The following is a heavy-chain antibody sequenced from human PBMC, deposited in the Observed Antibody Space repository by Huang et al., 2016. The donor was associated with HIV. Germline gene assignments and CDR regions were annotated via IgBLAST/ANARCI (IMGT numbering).Heavy chain of an antibody. J-gene: IGHJ4*02. CDR2: IIPLFRAP. CDR3: AMSLRYQYDSRSYWGRYFDY. Sequence: QVQLEQSGPAVRKPGSSVKVSCQASGGSFSDQIISWVRQAPGQRFEWMGGIIPLFRAPADAQEFKGRVTMTAYESTATIYMERNSLTSEDTAVYYCAMSLRYQYDSRSYWGRYFDYWGQGTLVTVSS. V-gene: IGHV1-69*01. D-gene: IGHD3-16*01. CDR1: GGSFSDQI.